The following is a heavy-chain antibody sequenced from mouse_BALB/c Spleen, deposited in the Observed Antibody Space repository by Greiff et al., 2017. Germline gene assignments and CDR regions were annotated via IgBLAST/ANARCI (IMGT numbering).Heavy chain of an antibody. CDR2: IWAGGST. D-gene: IGHD2-4*01. CDR1: GFSLTSYG. V-gene: IGHV2-9*02. Sequence: VQLQQSGPGLVAPSQSLSITCTVSGFSLTSYGVHWVRQPPGKGLEWLGVIWAGGSTNYNSALMSRLSISKDNSKSQVFLKMNSLQTDDTAMYYCARVVDYEYLSYAMDYWGQGTSVTVSS. CDR3: ARVVDYEYLSYAMDY. J-gene: IGHJ4*01.